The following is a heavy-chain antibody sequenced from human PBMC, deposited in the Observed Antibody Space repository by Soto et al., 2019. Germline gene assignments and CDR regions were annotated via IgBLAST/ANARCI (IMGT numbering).Heavy chain of an antibody. CDR3: TTARTGEHIVATIRTHYYYGMDV. CDR2: IKSKTDGGTT. CDR1: GFTFSNAW. J-gene: IGHJ6*02. V-gene: IGHV3-15*01. Sequence: GGSLRLSCAASGFTFSNAWMSWVRQAPGKGLEWVGRIKSKTDGGTTDYAAPVKGRFTISRDDSKNTLYLQMNSLKTEDTAVYYCTTARTGEHIVATIRTHYYYGMDVWGQGTTVTVSS. D-gene: IGHD5-12*01.